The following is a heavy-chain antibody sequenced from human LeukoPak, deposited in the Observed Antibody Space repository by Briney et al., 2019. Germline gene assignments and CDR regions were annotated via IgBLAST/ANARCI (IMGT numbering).Heavy chain of an antibody. Sequence: GESLKISCKGSGYTFTSYDINWVRQATGQGLEWMGWMNPNSGNTGYAQKFQGRVTMTRNTSISTAYMELSSLRSEDTAVYYCARGQVVVRGLNWFDPWGQGTLVTVSS. CDR2: MNPNSGNT. D-gene: IGHD3-10*01. CDR1: GYTFTSYD. CDR3: ARGQVVVRGLNWFDP. J-gene: IGHJ5*02. V-gene: IGHV1-8*01.